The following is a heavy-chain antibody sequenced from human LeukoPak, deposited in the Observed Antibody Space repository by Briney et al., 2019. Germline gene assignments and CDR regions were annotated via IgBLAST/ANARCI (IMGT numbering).Heavy chain of an antibody. V-gene: IGHV3-74*01. CDR2: INSDGSST. J-gene: IGHJ5*02. CDR1: GFTFSSYG. CDR3: ARDPGGYSYGLNWFDP. Sequence: GGTLRLSCAASGFTFSSYGMSWVRQAPGKGLVWVSRINSDGSSTSYADSVKGRFTISRDNAKNTLYLQMNSLRAEDTAVYYCARDPGGYSYGLNWFDPWGQGTLVTVSS. D-gene: IGHD5-18*01.